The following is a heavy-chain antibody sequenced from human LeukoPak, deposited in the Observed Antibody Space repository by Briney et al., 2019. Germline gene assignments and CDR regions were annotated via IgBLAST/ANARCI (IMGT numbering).Heavy chain of an antibody. CDR1: GFNITNYY. V-gene: IGHV3-53*01. CDR2: VYSGGTT. J-gene: IGHJ4*02. D-gene: IGHD7-27*01. Sequence: GGSLRLSCAASGFNITNYYMSWVRQAPGKGLEWVSVVYSGGTTYYADSVKGRFTISRDNSNSTVSLQMNSLRVDDTAVYYCARASWGYDFDCWGQGTLVTVSS. CDR3: ARASWGYDFDC.